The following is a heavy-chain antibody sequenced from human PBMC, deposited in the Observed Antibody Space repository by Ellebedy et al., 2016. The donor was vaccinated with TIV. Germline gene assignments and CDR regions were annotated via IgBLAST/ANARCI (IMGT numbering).Heavy chain of an antibody. V-gene: IGHV4-59*08. CDR1: GGSFSFYF. CDR3: ARRLVAGSPNSFDI. D-gene: IGHD6-19*01. Sequence: PSETLSLTCTVSGGSFSFYFWSWIRQAPGKGLEWIGYIYFSGGTNYNPSLKRRVTISVDTSKSQFSLKLSSVTAADTAVYYCARRLVAGSPNSFDIWGQGTMVTVSS. CDR2: IYFSGGT. J-gene: IGHJ3*02.